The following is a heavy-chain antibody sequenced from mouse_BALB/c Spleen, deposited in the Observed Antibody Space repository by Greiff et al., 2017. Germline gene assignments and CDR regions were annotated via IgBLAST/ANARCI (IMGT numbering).Heavy chain of an antibody. Sequence: EVKVVESGGGLVQPGGSMKLSCVASGFTFSNYWMNWVRQSPEKGLEWVAEIRLKSNNYATHYAESVKGRFTISRDDSKSSVYLQMNNLRAEDTGIYYCTRDGNYVGAMDYWGQGTSVTVSS. V-gene: IGHV6-6*02. CDR1: GFTFSNYW. CDR2: IRLKSNNYAT. CDR3: TRDGNYVGAMDY. J-gene: IGHJ4*01. D-gene: IGHD2-1*01.